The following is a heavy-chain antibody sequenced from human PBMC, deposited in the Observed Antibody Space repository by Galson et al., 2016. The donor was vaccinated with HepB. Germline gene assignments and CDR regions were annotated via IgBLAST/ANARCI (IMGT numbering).Heavy chain of an antibody. CDR3: ASPTQAPTYYTSESYIPDYYFGMDV. Sequence: SLRLSCAGSGFPFRMYGMHWVRQAPGKGLEWVAVISADGSEKYYADSLKGRFTVSRDNSKSTLYLQMDSLRAEDTAVCYCASPTQAPTYYTSESYIPDYYFGMDVWGRGTRVTVSS. CDR1: GFPFRMYG. CDR2: ISADGSEK. V-gene: IGHV3-30*03. J-gene: IGHJ6*04. D-gene: IGHD3-10*01.